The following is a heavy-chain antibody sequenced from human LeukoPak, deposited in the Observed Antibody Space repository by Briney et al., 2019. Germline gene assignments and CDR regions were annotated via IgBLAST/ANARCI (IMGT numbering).Heavy chain of an antibody. CDR1: GGTFSSYA. D-gene: IGHD6-19*01. Sequence: SVKVSCKASGGTFSSYAISWVRQAHGQGLEWMGGIIPIFGTANYAQKFQGRVTITADESTSTAYMELSSLRSEDTAVYYCARDILIAVAGPYYYYGMDVWGQGTTVTVSS. J-gene: IGHJ6*02. V-gene: IGHV1-69*13. CDR3: ARDILIAVAGPYYYYGMDV. CDR2: IIPIFGTA.